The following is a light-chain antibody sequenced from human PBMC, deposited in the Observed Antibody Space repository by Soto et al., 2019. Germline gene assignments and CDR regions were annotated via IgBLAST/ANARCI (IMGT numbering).Light chain of an antibody. CDR3: QQYANSPIT. CDR2: GAS. V-gene: IGKV3-15*01. Sequence: EIVMTQSPPTLSVSPGERATLSCRASQTISRNLAWYQQRPGQAPRLLMFGASTRAPGIPARFSGSGSGTDFTLTINRLEPEDFAVYYCQQYANSPITFGQGTRLEIK. J-gene: IGKJ5*01. CDR1: QTISRN.